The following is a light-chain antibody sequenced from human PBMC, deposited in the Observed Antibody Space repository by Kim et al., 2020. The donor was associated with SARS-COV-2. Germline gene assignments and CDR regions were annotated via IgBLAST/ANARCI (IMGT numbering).Light chain of an antibody. CDR3: SSYTSSNTWV. Sequence: QPVLTQPASVSGSPGQSITISCTGTSSDVGGYNYVSWYQQHPGKAPKLMIYDVSNRPSGVSNRFSGSKSGNTASLTISGLQAEDEADYYCSSYTSSNTWVFGGGTQLTVL. J-gene: IGLJ3*02. CDR2: DVS. CDR1: SSDVGGYNY. V-gene: IGLV2-14*03.